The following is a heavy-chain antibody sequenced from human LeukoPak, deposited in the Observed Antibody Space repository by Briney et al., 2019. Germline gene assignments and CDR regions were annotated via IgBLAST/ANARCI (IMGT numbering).Heavy chain of an antibody. CDR3: AREEAAGTIDY. Sequence: PSETLSLTCTVSGGSISSYYWSWIRQPPGKGLEWIGYIYYSGGTNYNPSLKSRVTISVDTSKNQFSLKLSSVTAADTAVYYCAREEAAGTIDYWGQGTLVTVSS. CDR2: IYYSGGT. J-gene: IGHJ4*02. V-gene: IGHV4-59*01. D-gene: IGHD6-13*01. CDR1: GGSISSYY.